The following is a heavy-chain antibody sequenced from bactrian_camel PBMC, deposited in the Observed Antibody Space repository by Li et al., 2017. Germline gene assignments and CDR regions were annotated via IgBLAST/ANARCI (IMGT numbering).Heavy chain of an antibody. CDR1: GGTVSSYC. V-gene: IGHV3S25*01. CDR3: VRALDGGSGNFAY. Sequence: QLVESGGGSAQAGGSLRLSCVTSGGTVSSYCMAWFRQAAGKGLEWVSTISSAGGSTFYADSVEGRFTISRDNAKNTVYLQLNSLKTEDTAMYYCVRALDGGSGNFAYWGQGTQVTVS. CDR2: ISSAGGST. D-gene: IGHD6*01. J-gene: IGHJ6*01.